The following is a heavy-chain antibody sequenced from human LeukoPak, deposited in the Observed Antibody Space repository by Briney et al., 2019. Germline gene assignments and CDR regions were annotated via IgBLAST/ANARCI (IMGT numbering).Heavy chain of an antibody. V-gene: IGHV3-30*18. CDR2: ISYDGSNK. D-gene: IGHD7-27*01. Sequence: GGSLRLSCAASGFTSSSYGMHWVRQAPGKGLEWVAVISYDGSNKYYADSVKGRFTISRDNSKNTLYLQMNSLRAEDTAVYYCAKDLETGNDYWGQGTLVTVSS. J-gene: IGHJ4*02. CDR1: GFTSSSYG. CDR3: AKDLETGNDY.